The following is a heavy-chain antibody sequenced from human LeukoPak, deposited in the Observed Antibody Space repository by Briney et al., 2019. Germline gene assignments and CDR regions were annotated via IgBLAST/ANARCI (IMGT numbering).Heavy chain of an antibody. CDR2: VYTSGST. CDR1: GGSISSYY. D-gene: IGHD1-7*01. CDR3: ARLITGTTTAFDI. V-gene: IGHV4-4*07. J-gene: IGHJ3*02. Sequence: SETLSLTCTVSGGSISSYYWTWIRQPAGKGLEWIGRVYTSGSTHYNPSLKTRLTMSVDTSKNQFSLKLSSVTAADTAVYYCARLITGTTTAFDIWGQGTMVTVSS.